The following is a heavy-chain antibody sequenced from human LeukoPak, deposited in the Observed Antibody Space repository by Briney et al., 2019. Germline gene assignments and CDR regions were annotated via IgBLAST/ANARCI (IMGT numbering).Heavy chain of an antibody. J-gene: IGHJ3*02. CDR1: GFTLDDYG. Sequence: GGSLRLSCAASGFTLDDYGMSWVRPAPGKGLEWVSCINWNGGSTGYADSVKGRFTISRDNAKNSLYLQMNSLRAEDSSLYLCAREDGYCSSTSCYTGAFDIWGQGTMVTVSS. D-gene: IGHD2-2*01. CDR2: INWNGGST. CDR3: AREDGYCSSTSCYTGAFDI. V-gene: IGHV3-20*01.